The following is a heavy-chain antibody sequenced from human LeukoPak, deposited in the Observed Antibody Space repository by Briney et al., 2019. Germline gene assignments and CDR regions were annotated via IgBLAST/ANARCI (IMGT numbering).Heavy chain of an antibody. CDR2: IWYDGSNK. V-gene: IGHV3-33*06. CDR1: GFTFSSYG. CDR3: AKDATASPYFHWFDN. J-gene: IGHJ4*02. D-gene: IGHD3-9*01. Sequence: PGRSLRLSCAASGFTFSSYGMHWVRQAPGKGLEWVAVIWYDGSNKYYADSVKGRFTISRDNSKNTLYLQMNSPRAEDTAVYYCAKDATASPYFHWFDNWGQGTQVIVSS.